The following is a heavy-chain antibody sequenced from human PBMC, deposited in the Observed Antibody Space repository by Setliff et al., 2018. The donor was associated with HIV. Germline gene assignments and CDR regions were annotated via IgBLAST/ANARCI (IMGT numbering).Heavy chain of an antibody. CDR1: GYSFTNNW. CDR3: ARLSGDTDYYYYYYMDV. Sequence: GESLKISCKGSGYSFTNNWIGWVRQMPGKGLEWMGIIYPGDSDTRYSPSFQGQVTVSADKSISTAYLQWSSLKASDTAMYYCARLSGDTDYYYYYYMDVWGKGTTVTVSS. J-gene: IGHJ6*03. V-gene: IGHV5-51*01. CDR2: IYPGDSDT. D-gene: IGHD3-10*01.